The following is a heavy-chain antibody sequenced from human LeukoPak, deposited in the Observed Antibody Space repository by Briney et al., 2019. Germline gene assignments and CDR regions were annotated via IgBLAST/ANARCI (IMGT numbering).Heavy chain of an antibody. J-gene: IGHJ4*02. D-gene: IGHD2-2*01. Sequence: GGSLRLSCAASGFTFTIYAMTWVRQAPGKGLEWVSSISANGDSTKYADAVKGRFTISRDNSRNTLYLQMNSLRAEDTAVYYCAKERGYCSSTNCYGAFDSWGQGTLVPVSS. CDR2: ISANGDST. V-gene: IGHV3-23*01. CDR3: AKERGYCSSTNCYGAFDS. CDR1: GFTFTIYA.